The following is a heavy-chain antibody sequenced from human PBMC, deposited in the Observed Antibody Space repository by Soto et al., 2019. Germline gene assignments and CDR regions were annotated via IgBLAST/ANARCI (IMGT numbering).Heavy chain of an antibody. D-gene: IGHD4-17*01. J-gene: IGHJ6*02. CDR1: VSSVSRGSYY. CDR3: ARDSDGDSVGYYYYGMDV. Sequence: LSRTCIVSVSSVSRGSYYWSWLRQPPWMGLEWIGYVYFSGSTYYNSSLKSRVTISLDTSKNQFSLKLNSVTAADTAVYYCARDSDGDSVGYYYYGMDVWGRGTTVTVSS. V-gene: IGHV4-61*01. CDR2: VYFSGST.